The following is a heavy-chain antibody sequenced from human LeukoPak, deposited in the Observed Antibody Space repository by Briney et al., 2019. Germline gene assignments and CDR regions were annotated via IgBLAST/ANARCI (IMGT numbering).Heavy chain of an antibody. CDR3: ARGWARGSGIAYWFDP. CDR2: IYYSGST. CDR1: GGSFSSSSYY. Sequence: SETLSLTCAVYGGSFSSSSYYWGWIRQPPGKGLEWIGSIYYSGSTYYNPSLKSRVTISVDTSKNQFSLKLSSVTAADTAVYHCARGWARGSGIAYWFDPWGQGTLVTVSS. V-gene: IGHV4-39*07. J-gene: IGHJ5*02. D-gene: IGHD1-26*01.